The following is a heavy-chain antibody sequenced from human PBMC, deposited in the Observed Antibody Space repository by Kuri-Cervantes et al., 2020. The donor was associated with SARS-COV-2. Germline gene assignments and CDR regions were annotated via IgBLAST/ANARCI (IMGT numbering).Heavy chain of an antibody. J-gene: IGHJ6*03. Sequence: GESLKISCAASGFTFSSYGMHWVRQAPGKGLEWVAFIRYDGSNKYYADSVKGRFTISRDNPKNTLYLQMNSLRAEDTAVYYCARAAFYYYYYYMDVWGKGTTVTDSS. CDR3: ARAAFYYYYYYMDV. CDR1: GFTFSSYG. V-gene: IGHV3-30*02. CDR2: IRYDGSNK.